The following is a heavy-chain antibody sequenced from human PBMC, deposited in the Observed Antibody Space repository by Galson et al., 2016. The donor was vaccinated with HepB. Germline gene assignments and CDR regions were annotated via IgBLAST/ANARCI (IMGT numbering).Heavy chain of an antibody. CDR2: IYNSGNT. D-gene: IGHD6-19*01. Sequence: SETLSLTCTVSGGSISNRSYYWGWIRQPPGKGLECIGRIYNSGNTYYNPTLQSRVIISVDTSKNQFSLKVRSLTAADTAVYYCARGIAVAGPTWFDPWGQGTLVTVSS. CDR3: ARGIAVAGPTWFDP. CDR1: GGSISNRSYY. J-gene: IGHJ5*02. V-gene: IGHV4-39*01.